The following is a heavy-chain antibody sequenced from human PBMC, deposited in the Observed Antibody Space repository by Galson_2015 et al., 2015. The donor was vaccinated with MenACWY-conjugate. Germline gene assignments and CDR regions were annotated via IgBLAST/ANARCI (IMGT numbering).Heavy chain of an antibody. Sequence: SVKVSCKASGYTFTSYYMHWVRQAPGQGLEWMGIINPGGGSRNYAQKFQGRVTMTRDTSTGSVYMELSSLRSDDTAVYFCARDGEIMEAPTHDAFDIWGQGTLVTVSS. CDR3: ARDGEIMEAPTHDAFDI. CDR1: GYTFTSYY. V-gene: IGHV1-46*01. CDR2: INPGGGSR. J-gene: IGHJ3*02. D-gene: IGHD3-10*01.